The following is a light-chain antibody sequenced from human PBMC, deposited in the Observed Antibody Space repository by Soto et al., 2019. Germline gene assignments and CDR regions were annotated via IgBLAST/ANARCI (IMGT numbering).Light chain of an antibody. Sequence: EVVLTQSPATLSLSPGERATLSCRASENVRTFVDWYQQKPGQAPRLLIFGASERATGIPDRFSGSGSGTDFTLTISRLEPEDFAVYYCQQYVTPPFTFGPGTKVDI. CDR3: QQYVTPPFT. CDR2: GAS. CDR1: ENVRTF. J-gene: IGKJ3*01. V-gene: IGKV3-20*01.